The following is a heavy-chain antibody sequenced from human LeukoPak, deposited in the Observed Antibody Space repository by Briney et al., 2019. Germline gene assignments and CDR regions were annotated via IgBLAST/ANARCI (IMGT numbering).Heavy chain of an antibody. D-gene: IGHD1-26*01. CDR1: GASVTTYY. CDR3: ATLGLLRGAGFNLATHFDY. CDR2: IYYSGST. J-gene: IGHJ4*02. V-gene: IGHV4-59*08. Sequence: PSETLSLTCTVSGASVTTYYWSWVRQPPGKGLEYIGYIYYSGSTSYNPSLKSRVTMSVDTSQNQFSLSLTSVTAADTAVYYCATLGLLRGAGFNLATHFDYWGQGTLVAVSS.